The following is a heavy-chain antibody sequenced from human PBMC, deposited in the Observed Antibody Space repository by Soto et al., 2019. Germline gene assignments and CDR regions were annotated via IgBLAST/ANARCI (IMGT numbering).Heavy chain of an antibody. CDR2: ISSSSSYI. D-gene: IGHD2-2*01. J-gene: IGHJ6*02. CDR3: ARSHLRPGTSGPNYYYYGRDV. Sequence: GGSLRLSCAASGFTFSSYSMNWARQAPGKGLEWVSSISSSSSYIYYADSVKGRFTISRDNTKNSRYLQMNSLRAEDTAVYYCARSHLRPGTSGPNYYYYGRDVWGQRTTGTASS. CDR1: GFTFSSYS. V-gene: IGHV3-21*01.